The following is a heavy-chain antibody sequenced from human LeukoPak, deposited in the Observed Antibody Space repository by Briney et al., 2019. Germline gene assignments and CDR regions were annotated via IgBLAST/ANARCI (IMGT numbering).Heavy chain of an antibody. D-gene: IGHD3-22*01. J-gene: IGHJ4*02. V-gene: IGHV3-30*02. CDR1: GFTFSSYG. CDR2: IRYDGSNK. Sequence: GGSLRLSCAASGFTFSSYGMHWVRQAPGKGLEWVAFIRYDGSNKYYADSVKGRFTISRDNSKNTLYLQMSSLRAEDTAVYYCASPYYDSSGYLDYWGQGTLVTVSS. CDR3: ASPYYDSSGYLDY.